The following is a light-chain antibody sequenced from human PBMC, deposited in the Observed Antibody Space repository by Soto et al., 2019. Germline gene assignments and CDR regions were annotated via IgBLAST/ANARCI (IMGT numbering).Light chain of an antibody. Sequence: DIQRTQSPSTLSASVGDRVTITGRASQSISSWLAWYQQKPGKAPKLLIYDASSLESGVPSRFSGSGSGTEFTLTISSLQPDDFATYYCQQEWTFGQGTKV. CDR2: DAS. J-gene: IGKJ1*01. CDR1: QSISSW. V-gene: IGKV1-5*01. CDR3: QQEWT.